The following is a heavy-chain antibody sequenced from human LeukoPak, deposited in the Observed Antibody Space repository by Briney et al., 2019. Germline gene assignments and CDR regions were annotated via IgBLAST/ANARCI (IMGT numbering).Heavy chain of an antibody. V-gene: IGHV3-64*04. J-gene: IGHJ3*02. D-gene: IGHD3-10*01. CDR3: ARGRFGELSVATFDI. CDR1: GFTFSSYA. CDR2: ISSNGGST. Sequence: AGGSLRLSCSASGFTFSSYAMHWVRQAPGKGLEYVSAISSNGGSTYYADSVKGRFTISRDNSKNTLYLQMNSLRAEDTAVYYCARGRFGELSVATFDIWGQGTMVTVSS.